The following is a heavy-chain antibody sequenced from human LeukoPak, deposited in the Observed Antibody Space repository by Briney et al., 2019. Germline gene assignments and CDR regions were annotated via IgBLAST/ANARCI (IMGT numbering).Heavy chain of an antibody. CDR3: ARDRPPYDSSGYYSDY. CDR2: IIPILGIA. Sequence: SVKVSCKASGYTFTSYGISWVRQAPGQGLEWMGRIIPILGIANYAQKFQGRVMITADKSTSTAYMELSSLRSEDTAVYYCARDRPPYDSSGYYSDYWGQGTLVTVSS. CDR1: GYTFTSYG. D-gene: IGHD3-22*01. V-gene: IGHV1-69*04. J-gene: IGHJ4*02.